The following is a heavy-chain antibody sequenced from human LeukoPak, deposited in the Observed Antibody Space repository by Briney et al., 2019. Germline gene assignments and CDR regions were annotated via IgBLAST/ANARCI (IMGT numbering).Heavy chain of an antibody. CDR3: ARGYDILTGYSPFFYYGMDV. J-gene: IGHJ6*04. D-gene: IGHD3-9*01. V-gene: IGHV3-11*06. Sequence: GGSLRLSCAASGFTFSDYYMSWIRQAPGKGLEWVSYISSSSSYTNYADSVKGRFTISRDNAENSLYLQMNSLRAEDTAVYYCARGYDILTGYSPFFYYGMDVWGKGTTVTVSS. CDR1: GFTFSDYY. CDR2: ISSSSSYT.